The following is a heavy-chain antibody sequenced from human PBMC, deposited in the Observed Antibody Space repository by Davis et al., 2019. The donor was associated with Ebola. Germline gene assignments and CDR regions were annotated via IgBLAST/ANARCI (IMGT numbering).Heavy chain of an antibody. Sequence: PGGSLRLSCAASGFTFDDYGMSWVRQAPGKGLEWVSGINWNGGSTGYADSVKGRFTISRDNAKNSLYLQMNSLRAEDTALYYCARVLEGSGSYYPPTKYYGMDVWGQGTTVTVSS. CDR2: INWNGGST. D-gene: IGHD3-10*01. V-gene: IGHV3-20*04. J-gene: IGHJ6*02. CDR3: ARVLEGSGSYYPPTKYYGMDV. CDR1: GFTFDDYG.